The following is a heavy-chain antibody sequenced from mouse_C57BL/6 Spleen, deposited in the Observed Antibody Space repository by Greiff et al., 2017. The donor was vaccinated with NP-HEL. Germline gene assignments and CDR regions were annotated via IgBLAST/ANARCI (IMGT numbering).Heavy chain of an antibody. D-gene: IGHD2-3*01. J-gene: IGHJ2*01. V-gene: IGHV14-4*01. CDR1: GFNIKDDY. CDR3: TLYDGYYYFDY. Sequence: VQLKQSGAELVRPGASVKLSCTASGFNIKDDYMHWVKQRPEQGLEWIGRIDPENGDTEYASKFQGKATITADTSSNTAYLQLSSLTSEDTAVYYCTLYDGYYYFDYWGQGTTLTVSS. CDR2: IDPENGDT.